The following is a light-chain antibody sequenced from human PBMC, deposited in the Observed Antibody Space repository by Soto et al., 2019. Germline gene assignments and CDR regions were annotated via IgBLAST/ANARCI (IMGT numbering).Light chain of an antibody. V-gene: IGKV3-15*01. CDR1: QSVSSK. Sequence: EIVLTQSPGTLSVSPGEIATLSCRASQSVSSKLAWYQQKPGQAPRLLFYGASTGATGIPARFSGSGSETEFTLSISRLQSEDFAVYYGQQYNNWPGTFGQGTKVEIK. CDR3: QQYNNWPGT. CDR2: GAS. J-gene: IGKJ1*01.